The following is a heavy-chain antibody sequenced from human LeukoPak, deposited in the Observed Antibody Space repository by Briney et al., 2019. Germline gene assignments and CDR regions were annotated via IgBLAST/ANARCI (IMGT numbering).Heavy chain of an antibody. Sequence: PSETLSLTCTVSGGSISSSSYYWGWIRQPPGKGLEWIGSIYYSGSTYYNPSLKSRVTISVDTSKNQFSLKLSSVTAADTAVYYCARVRWELLQEASENYYFDYWGQGTLVTVSS. CDR2: IYYSGST. D-gene: IGHD1-26*01. CDR1: GGSISSSSYY. J-gene: IGHJ4*02. CDR3: ARVRWELLQEASENYYFDY. V-gene: IGHV4-39*07.